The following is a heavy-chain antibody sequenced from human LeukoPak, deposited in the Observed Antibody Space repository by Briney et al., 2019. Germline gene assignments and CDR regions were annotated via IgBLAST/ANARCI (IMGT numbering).Heavy chain of an antibody. V-gene: IGHV4-39*01. J-gene: IGHJ4*02. Sequence: PSETLSLTCTVSGGSISSSSYYWGWIRQPPGKGLEWIGSIYYSGSTYYNPSLKSRVTISVDTSKNQFSLKLSSVTAADTAVYYCARRRVGYSYGYWDMFGYFDYWGQGTLVTVSS. CDR2: IYYSGST. CDR1: GGSISSSSYY. D-gene: IGHD5-18*01. CDR3: ARRRVGYSYGYWDMFGYFDY.